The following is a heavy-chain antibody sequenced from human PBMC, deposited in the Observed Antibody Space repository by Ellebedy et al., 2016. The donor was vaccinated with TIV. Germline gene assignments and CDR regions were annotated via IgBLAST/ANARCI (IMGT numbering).Heavy chain of an antibody. D-gene: IGHD1-1*01. CDR1: EFTFSIYS. Sequence: GGSLRLSXAASEFTFSIYSMTWVRQAPGKGLEWVSSINNYGVITYYADSVRGRFTISRDNSKNTWFLQMNSLRAEDTAVYFCAKGFWREGSESNDAFDIWGQGTMVTVSS. V-gene: IGHV3-23*01. J-gene: IGHJ3*02. CDR2: INNYGVIT. CDR3: AKGFWREGSESNDAFDI.